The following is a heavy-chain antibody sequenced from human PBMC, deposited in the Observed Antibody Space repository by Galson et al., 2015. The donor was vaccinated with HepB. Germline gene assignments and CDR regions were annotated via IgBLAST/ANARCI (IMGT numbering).Heavy chain of an antibody. D-gene: IGHD2-2*01. CDR1: GGTFSSYA. J-gene: IGHJ4*02. CDR3: ARDQGYCSSTSCVGSVHYFDY. CDR2: IIPIFGTA. V-gene: IGHV1-69*13. Sequence: SVKVSCKASGGTFSSYAISWVRQAPGQGLEWMGGIIPIFGTANYAQKFQGRVTITADESTSTAYMELSSLRSEDTAVYYCARDQGYCSSTSCVGSVHYFDYWGQGTLVTVSS.